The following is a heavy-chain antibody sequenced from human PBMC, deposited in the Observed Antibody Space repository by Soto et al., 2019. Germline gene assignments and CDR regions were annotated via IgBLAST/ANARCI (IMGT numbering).Heavy chain of an antibody. CDR2: IKPDGGEK. CDR1: SFTFSSYW. V-gene: IGHV3-7*01. Sequence: EVRLVESGGGLVQPGGSLRLSCAASSFTFSSYWMAWVRQAPGKGLEWLANIKPDGGEKYYVDSVRGRFTISRDNAKNSLYLQMNILGTEDAVVYHGGRDAGRGGDFDYWGQGTLVTVSS. J-gene: IGHJ4*02. CDR3: GRDAGRGGDFDY. D-gene: IGHD3-16*01.